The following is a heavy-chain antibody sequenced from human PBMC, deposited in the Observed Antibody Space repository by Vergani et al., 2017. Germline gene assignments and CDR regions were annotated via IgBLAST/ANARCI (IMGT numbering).Heavy chain of an antibody. CDR1: GYTFTGYY. D-gene: IGHD2-2*03. Sequence: QVQLVQSGAEVKKPGASVKVSCKASGYTFTGYYMHWVRQAPGQGLEWMGWINPNSGGTNYAQKFQGRVTMTRDTSISTAYMELSRLRSDDTAVYYCARDGYCSSTGCYGWFDPWGQGTLVTVSS. V-gene: IGHV1-2*02. CDR2: INPNSGGT. CDR3: ARDGYCSSTGCYGWFDP. J-gene: IGHJ5*02.